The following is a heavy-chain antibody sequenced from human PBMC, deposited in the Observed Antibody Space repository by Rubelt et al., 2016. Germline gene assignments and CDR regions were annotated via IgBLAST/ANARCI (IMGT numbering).Heavy chain of an antibody. CDR2: ISSSSSYI. Sequence: EVQLVESGGGLVKPGGSLRLSCAASGFTFSSYSMNWVRQAPGKGLEWVSSISSSSSYIYYADSVKGRFTISRDNAKNSLYLQMNSLRAEDTAVYYCAGDRIVVVPAAKGGWFDPWGQGTLVTVSS. V-gene: IGHV3-21*01. D-gene: IGHD2-2*01. CDR1: GFTFSSYS. J-gene: IGHJ5*02. CDR3: AGDRIVVVPAAKGGWFDP.